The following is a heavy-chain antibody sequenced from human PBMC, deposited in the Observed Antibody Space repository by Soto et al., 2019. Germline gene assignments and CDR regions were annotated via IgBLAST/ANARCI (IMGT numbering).Heavy chain of an antibody. Sequence: LVESGGGLVQPGGSLRLSCEASGLTFSTYGFNWVRQAPGKGLEWVSYITSSTTIYYADSVRGRFTTSRDNAKNSLYLQMNSLRDEDTAVYYGARQRNGAGDVWGQGTTVTVSS. CDR2: ITSSTTI. J-gene: IGHJ6*02. CDR1: GLTFSTYG. V-gene: IGHV3-48*02. D-gene: IGHD1-1*01. CDR3: ARQRNGAGDV.